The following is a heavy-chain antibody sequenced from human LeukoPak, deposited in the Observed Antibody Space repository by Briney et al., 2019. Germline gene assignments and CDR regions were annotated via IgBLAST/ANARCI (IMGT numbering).Heavy chain of an antibody. J-gene: IGHJ4*02. V-gene: IGHV3-23*01. CDR2: ISGSGGTT. CDR1: GFTFSNYA. D-gene: IGHD4-17*01. CDR3: AKREGSTATTIDY. Sequence: GGSLRLSCAASGFTFSNYAMSWVRQAPGKGLEWVSVISGSGGTTYYADSVKGRFTISRDNSKNTMYLQMNSLRAEDTAVYYCAKREGSTATTIDYWGQGTLVTVSP.